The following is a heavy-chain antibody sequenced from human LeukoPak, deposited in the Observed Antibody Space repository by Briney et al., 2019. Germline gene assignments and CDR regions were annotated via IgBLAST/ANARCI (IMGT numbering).Heavy chain of an antibody. J-gene: IGHJ3*02. V-gene: IGHV1-24*01. CDR2: FDPEDGET. Sequence: ASVKVSCKVSGYTLTELSMHWVRQAPGKGLEWMGGFDPEDGETIYAQKFQGRVTMTEDTSTDTAYMELSSLRSEDTAVYYCATGLNSGYEPHDAFDIWGQGTMVTVSS. CDR3: ATGLNSGYEPHDAFDI. CDR1: GYTLTELS. D-gene: IGHD5-12*01.